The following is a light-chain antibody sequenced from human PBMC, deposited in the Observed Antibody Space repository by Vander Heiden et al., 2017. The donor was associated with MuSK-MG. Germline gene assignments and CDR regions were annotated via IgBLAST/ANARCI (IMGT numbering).Light chain of an antibody. V-gene: IGLV3-1*01. CDR2: QDS. CDR1: KLGDKY. Sequence: SYELTHPPSMSVSPGQTASITCSGDKLGDKYACWYQQKPGQSLVLVIYQDSKRPSGIPERFSGSNSGNTATLTIGGTQARDEDDYYCQAWDSSTVVFGGGTKLTVL. CDR3: QAWDSSTVV. J-gene: IGLJ2*01.